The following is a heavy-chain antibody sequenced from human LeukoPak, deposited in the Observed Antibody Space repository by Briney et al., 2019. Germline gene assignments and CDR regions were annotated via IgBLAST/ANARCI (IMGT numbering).Heavy chain of an antibody. CDR3: AKGYSSGFYYDN. CDR1: GFTFSSYA. Sequence: GGSLRLSCAASGFTFSSYAMSWVRQAPGRGLEWVSGISGGGESTHYADSVKGRFTISRDNSKKTLYVQVNSLRAEDTAVYYCAKGYSSGFYYDNWGQGTLVTVSS. D-gene: IGHD3-22*01. J-gene: IGHJ4*02. V-gene: IGHV3-23*01. CDR2: ISGGGEST.